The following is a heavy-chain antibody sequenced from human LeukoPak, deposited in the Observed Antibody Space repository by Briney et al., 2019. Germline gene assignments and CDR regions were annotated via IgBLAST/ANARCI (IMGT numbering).Heavy chain of an antibody. Sequence: PGGPLRLSCTASGFTFSWYWMNWVRQAPGKGLEWVAKIKQDGSEKYYVDSVKGRFTISRDNAKNSLYLQMNSLRAEDTAVYYCAQTSRGNVDNDYWGQGTLVTVSS. CDR3: AQTSRGNVDNDY. D-gene: IGHD5-12*01. CDR1: GFTFSWYW. V-gene: IGHV3-7*03. CDR2: IKQDGSEK. J-gene: IGHJ4*02.